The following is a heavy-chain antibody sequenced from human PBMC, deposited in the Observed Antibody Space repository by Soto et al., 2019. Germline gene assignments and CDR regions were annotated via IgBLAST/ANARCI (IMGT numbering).Heavy chain of an antibody. V-gene: IGHV4-4*07. CDR2: IYTSGTT. CDR3: AREDYYETGYYVV. CDR1: GRSMSGYY. D-gene: IGHD3-9*01. J-gene: IGHJ4*02. Sequence: ESLSLTCPVSGRSMSGYYWSWIRQPAGERLEWIGRIYTSGTTDFNPSLKGRVTMSVDTSKNQFSLKLTSVTAADKALYYCAREDYYETGYYVVWGQGTQVTVYS.